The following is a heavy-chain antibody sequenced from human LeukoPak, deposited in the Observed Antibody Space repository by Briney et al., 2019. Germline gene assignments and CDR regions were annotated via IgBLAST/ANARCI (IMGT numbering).Heavy chain of an antibody. CDR1: GFTFTSSA. V-gene: IGHV1-58*01. D-gene: IGHD6-6*01. J-gene: IGHJ4*02. Sequence: SVKVSCKASGFTFTSSAVQWVRQARGQRLEWIGWIVVGSGNTNYAQKFQERVTITRDMSTSTAYMELSSLRSEDTAVYYCAAGFIAARPAHDYWGQGTLVTVSS. CDR2: IVVGSGNT. CDR3: AAGFIAARPAHDY.